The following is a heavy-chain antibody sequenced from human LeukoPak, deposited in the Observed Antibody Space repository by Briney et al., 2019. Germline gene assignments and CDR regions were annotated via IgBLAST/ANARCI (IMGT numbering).Heavy chain of an antibody. V-gene: IGHV4-59*11. J-gene: IGHJ4*02. CDR3: ARGGSSGWYGIDY. CDR1: GGSISSHY. CDR2: VYYSGST. Sequence: PSETLSLTCTVSGGSISSHYWSWIRQPPGKGLEWIGCVYYSGSTNYNPSLKSRVTISVNTSKNQFSLDLSSVTAADTAVYYCARGGSSGWYGIDYCGQGTLVTVSS. D-gene: IGHD6-19*01.